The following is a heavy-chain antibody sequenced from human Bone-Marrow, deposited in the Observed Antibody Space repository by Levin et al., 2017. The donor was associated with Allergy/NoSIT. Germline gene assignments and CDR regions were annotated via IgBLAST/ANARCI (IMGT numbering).Heavy chain of an antibody. J-gene: IGHJ5*01. CDR3: ARHGLAGTKWFDS. CDR1: GGSISDNTYY. CDR2: IYFRGST. D-gene: IGHD1/OR15-1a*01. V-gene: IGHV4-39*01. Sequence: NTSETLSLTCAVSGGSISDNTYYWVWIRQPPGKGLEWIGTIYFRGSTYYNPSLGSRGTLSVDTSKNTFSLPLSSVTAADTAVYFCARHGLAGTKWFDSWGQGSLVIVSS.